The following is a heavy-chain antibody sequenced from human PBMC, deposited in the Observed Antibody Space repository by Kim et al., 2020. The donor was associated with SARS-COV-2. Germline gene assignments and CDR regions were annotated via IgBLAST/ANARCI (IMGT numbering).Heavy chain of an antibody. J-gene: IGHJ5*01. V-gene: IGHV3-11*01. CDR1: GFRFSDYY. Sequence: GGSLRLSCEASGFRFSDYYMSWIRQAPGKGLEWVAFINGDGSSMMCADSVNGRFSISRDNANKSLSLQMNSLTPEDTAVYYCVRERSDWSECGIGTDSSG. CDR3: VRERSDWSECGIGTDS. D-gene: IGHD2-21*02. CDR2: INGDGSSM.